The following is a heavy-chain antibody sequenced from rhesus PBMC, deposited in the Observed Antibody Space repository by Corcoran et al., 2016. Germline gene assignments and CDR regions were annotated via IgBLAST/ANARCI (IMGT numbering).Heavy chain of an antibody. CDR3: ARGSSKFDY. CDR2: IVGSSGST. J-gene: IGHJ4*01. D-gene: IGHD4-23*01. Sequence: QVQLQESGPGLVKPSETLSLTCAVSGYSISSGYGWSWIRQPPGKGLEWIGYIVGSSGSTNYNPSLKRRVTISKDTSKNQFSLKLSSVTAADTAVYYCARGSSKFDYWGQGVLVTVSS. CDR1: GYSISSGYG. V-gene: IGHV4-127*01.